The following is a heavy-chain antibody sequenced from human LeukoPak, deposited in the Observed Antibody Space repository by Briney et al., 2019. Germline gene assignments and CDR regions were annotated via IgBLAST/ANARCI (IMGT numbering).Heavy chain of an antibody. J-gene: IGHJ5*02. Sequence: GASVKVSCKASGYTLTGYYMHWVRQAPGQGLEWMGWINPNSGGTNYAQKFQGRVTMTRDTSISTAYMELSRLRSDDTAVYYCARGVQLEALRVGWFDPWGQGTLVTVSS. CDR2: INPNSGGT. CDR3: ARGVQLEALRVGWFDP. CDR1: GYTLTGYY. V-gene: IGHV1-2*02. D-gene: IGHD1-1*01.